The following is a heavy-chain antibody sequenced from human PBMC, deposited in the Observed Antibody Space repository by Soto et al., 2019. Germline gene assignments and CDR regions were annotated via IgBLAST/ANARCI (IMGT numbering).Heavy chain of an antibody. Sequence: GGSLRLSCAASGFTFSSYAMSWVRQAPGKGLEWVSAISGSGGSTYYADSVKGRFTISRDNSKNTLYLQMNSLRAEDTAVYYCTAEDDSSGYGYWGQGTLVTVSS. CDR1: GFTFSSYA. CDR3: TAEDDSSGYGY. J-gene: IGHJ4*02. V-gene: IGHV3-23*01. CDR2: ISGSGGST. D-gene: IGHD3-22*01.